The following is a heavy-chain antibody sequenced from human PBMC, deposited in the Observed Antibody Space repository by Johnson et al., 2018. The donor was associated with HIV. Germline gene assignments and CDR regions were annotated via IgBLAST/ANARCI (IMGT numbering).Heavy chain of an antibody. J-gene: IGHJ3*02. CDR2: IKQDGSEK. CDR3: ARDGGMTTVTRGAFDI. D-gene: IGHD4-17*01. CDR1: GFRFSRHW. Sequence: VQLMESGGGLVQPGGSRRLSCAASGFRFSRHWMSWVRQAPGKGLEWVAYIKQDGSEKYYVDSVKGRFTFSRDKAKNSLFLQMNRLRAGDTAVYYCARDGGMTTVTRGAFDIWGQGTMVTVSS. V-gene: IGHV3-7*01.